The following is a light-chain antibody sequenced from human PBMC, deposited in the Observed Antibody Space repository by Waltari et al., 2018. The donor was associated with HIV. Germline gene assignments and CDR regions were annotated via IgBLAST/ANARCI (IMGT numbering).Light chain of an antibody. CDR2: YQSDSDV. V-gene: IGLV5-45*02. CDR1: SGINVASYR. CDR3: IIWHSNSYV. J-gene: IGLJ1*01. Sequence: QAVLTQPSSLSAPPGTSASLTCTLRSGINVASYRIYWYQQRSGTPPQYLLTYQSDSDVQGGFGVPSRFSASKDASANAGILLISWIQSEDEADYYCIIWHSNSYVFGSGTKVTV.